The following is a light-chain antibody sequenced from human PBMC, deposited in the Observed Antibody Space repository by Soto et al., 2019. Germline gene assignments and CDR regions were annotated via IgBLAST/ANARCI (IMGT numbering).Light chain of an antibody. J-gene: IGKJ1*01. Sequence: EIVLTQSPGTLSSSPGERATLSCRASQSVSSNSLAWYQQKPGQTPRLLIYGASSRATGIPDRFSGSGSGTDFSLTISRLEPEDFAVYYCQQYGSSPTFGQGTKVEMK. V-gene: IGKV3-20*01. CDR2: GAS. CDR1: QSVSSNS. CDR3: QQYGSSPT.